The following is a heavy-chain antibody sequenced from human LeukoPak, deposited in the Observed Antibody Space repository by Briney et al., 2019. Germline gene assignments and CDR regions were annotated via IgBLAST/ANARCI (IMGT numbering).Heavy chain of an antibody. D-gene: IGHD6-19*01. V-gene: IGHV4-34*01. J-gene: IGHJ6*04. CDR2: INHSGST. Sequence: SETLSLTCAVYGGSFSGYYWSWIRQPPGKGLEWIGEINHSGSTNYNPSLKSRVTISVDTSKNQFSLKLSSVTAADTAVYHCARGSSSGWFLGDVWGKGTTVTVSS. CDR1: GGSFSGYY. CDR3: ARGSSSGWFLGDV.